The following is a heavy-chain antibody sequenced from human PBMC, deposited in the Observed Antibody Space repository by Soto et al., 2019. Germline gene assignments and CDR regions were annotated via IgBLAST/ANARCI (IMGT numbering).Heavy chain of an antibody. V-gene: IGHV4-31*03. Sequence: QVQLQESGPGLVKPSQTLSLTCSVSGASVNSGLFYWTWIRQHPGKGLEWLGYISYSGSTNYNPSLKSRLSMSLDTSKNRFSLRLTSVTVADTAVYFCASRTGYNYGKFDSWGLGALVTVSS. CDR2: ISYSGST. CDR3: ASRTGYNYGKFDS. CDR1: GASVNSGLFY. D-gene: IGHD5-18*01. J-gene: IGHJ5*01.